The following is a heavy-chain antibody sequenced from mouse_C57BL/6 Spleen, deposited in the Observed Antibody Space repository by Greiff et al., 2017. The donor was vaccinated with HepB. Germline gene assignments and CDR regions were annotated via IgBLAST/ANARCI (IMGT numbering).Heavy chain of an antibody. CDR1: GYSITSGYY. Sequence: EVQLQQSGPGLVKPSQSLSLTCSVTGYSITSGYYWNWIRQFPGNKLEWMGYISYDGSNNYNPSLKNRISITRDTSKNQFFLKLNSVTTEDTATYYCARAGGYYGSSPYWYFDVWGTGTTVTVSS. D-gene: IGHD1-1*01. CDR3: ARAGGYYGSSPYWYFDV. V-gene: IGHV3-6*01. J-gene: IGHJ1*03. CDR2: ISYDGSN.